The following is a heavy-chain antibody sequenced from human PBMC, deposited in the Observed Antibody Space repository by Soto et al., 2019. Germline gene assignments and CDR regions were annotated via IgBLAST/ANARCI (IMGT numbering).Heavy chain of an antibody. CDR3: ARDYYYDSSGYWPFDY. J-gene: IGHJ4*02. V-gene: IGHV3-53*01. Sequence: GGSLRLSCAASGFTVSSNYMSWVRQAPGKGLEWVSVIYSGGSTYYADSVKGRFTISRDNSKNTLYLQMNSLRAEDTAVYYCARDYYYDSSGYWPFDYWGQGTLVTVSS. D-gene: IGHD3-22*01. CDR2: IYSGGST. CDR1: GFTVSSNY.